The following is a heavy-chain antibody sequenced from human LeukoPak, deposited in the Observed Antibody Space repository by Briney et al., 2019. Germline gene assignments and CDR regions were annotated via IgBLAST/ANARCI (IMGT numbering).Heavy chain of an antibody. CDR2: IRYDSSNK. V-gene: IGHV3-30*02. Sequence: GGSLRLSCAASGFTFSTYGMHWVRQAPGKGLEWVAFIRYDSSNKYYIDSVKGRFTISRDNSKNTLYLQMNSLRFEDTAVYFCAKDKDPWKSTAISDFDYWGQGSLVTVSS. CDR1: GFTFSTYG. D-gene: IGHD1-1*01. CDR3: AKDKDPWKSTAISDFDY. J-gene: IGHJ4*02.